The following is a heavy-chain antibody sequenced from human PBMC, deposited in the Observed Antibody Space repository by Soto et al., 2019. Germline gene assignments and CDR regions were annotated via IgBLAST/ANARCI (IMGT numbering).Heavy chain of an antibody. CDR2: IYWDDDK. J-gene: IGHJ4*02. CDR1: GFSLSTSGVG. D-gene: IGHD7-27*01. CDR3: AHRSLAVWGFDC. Sequence: QITLKESGPTLVKPTQTLTLTCTFSGFSLSTSGVGVGWIRQPPGKALEWLALIYWDDDKRYSPPLNSRLTITKDTSKNQVVLTMTNMDPVDTATYYCAHRSLAVWGFDCWGQGTLVTVSS. V-gene: IGHV2-5*02.